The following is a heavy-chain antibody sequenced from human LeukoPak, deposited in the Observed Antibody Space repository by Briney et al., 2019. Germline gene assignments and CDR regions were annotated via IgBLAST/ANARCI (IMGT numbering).Heavy chain of an antibody. Sequence: GASVKVSCKTSGYTFTNYDINWVRQATGRGLEWMGWINPNSGNAGYAQKFQGRVTMTRNTSISTAYMELSSLRSEDTAVYYCARALAWGGSSYSYYYMDVWDQGTTVTVSS. CDR3: ARALAWGGSSYSYYYMDV. CDR2: INPNSGNA. D-gene: IGHD1-26*01. CDR1: GYTFTNYD. J-gene: IGHJ6*03. V-gene: IGHV1-8*01.